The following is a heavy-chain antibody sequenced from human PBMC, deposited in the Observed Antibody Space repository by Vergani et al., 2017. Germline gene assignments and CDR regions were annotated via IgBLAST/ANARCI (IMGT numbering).Heavy chain of an antibody. Sequence: EVQLLESGGGLVQPGGSLRLSCAASGFTFSSYAMSWVRQAPGKGLEWVSAISGRGGSTYYADSVKGRFTIARDNSKNTLYLQMNSLRAEDTAVYYGAKDRVAAADTFDYWGQGTLVTVSS. V-gene: IGHV3-23*01. CDR1: GFTFSSYA. CDR2: ISGRGGST. D-gene: IGHD6-13*01. CDR3: AKDRVAAADTFDY. J-gene: IGHJ4*02.